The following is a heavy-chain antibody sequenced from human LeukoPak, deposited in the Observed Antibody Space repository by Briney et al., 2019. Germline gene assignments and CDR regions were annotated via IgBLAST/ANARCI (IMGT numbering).Heavy chain of an antibody. V-gene: IGHV3-30-3*01. CDR3: ARDPVRGYGDYVLPPLGWFDP. Sequence: GGSLRLSCAASGFTFSSYAMHWVRQAPGKGLEWVAVISYDGSNKYYADSVKGRFTISRDNSKNTLYLQMNSLRAEDTAVYYCARDPVRGYGDYVLPPLGWFDPWGQGTLVTVSP. CDR1: GFTFSSYA. CDR2: ISYDGSNK. D-gene: IGHD4-17*01. J-gene: IGHJ5*02.